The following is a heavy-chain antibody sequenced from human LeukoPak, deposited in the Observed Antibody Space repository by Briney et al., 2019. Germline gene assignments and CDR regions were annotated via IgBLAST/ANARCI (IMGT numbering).Heavy chain of an antibody. J-gene: IGHJ4*02. V-gene: IGHV3-23*01. CDR2: ISGSGGSA. CDR1: GFTFSSYA. Sequence: PGGSLRLSCAASGFTFSSYAMSWVRQAPGKGLEWVSAISGSGGSAYYADSVKGRFTISRDNSKNTLYLQMNSLRAEDTAVYYCAKVAYYYGSGSYVDYWGQGTLVTVSS. D-gene: IGHD3-10*01. CDR3: AKVAYYYGSGSYVDY.